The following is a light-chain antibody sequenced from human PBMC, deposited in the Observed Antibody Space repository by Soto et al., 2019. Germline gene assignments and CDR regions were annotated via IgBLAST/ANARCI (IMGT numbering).Light chain of an antibody. Sequence: DIQMTQSPSSVSASMGDRVTITCRASQGVSTWLAWYQQKPGKAPNLLIYTASSLQSGVPSRFSGSGSGTEFTLTISSLQSEDFAVYYCQQYNNWPALTFGGGTKVDIK. CDR1: QGVSTW. V-gene: IGKV1-12*01. CDR3: QQYNNWPALT. CDR2: TAS. J-gene: IGKJ4*01.